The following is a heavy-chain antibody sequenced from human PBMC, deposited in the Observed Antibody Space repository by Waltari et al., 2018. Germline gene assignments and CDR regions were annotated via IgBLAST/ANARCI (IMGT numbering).Heavy chain of an antibody. J-gene: IGHJ3*02. CDR1: GFTFSSYA. D-gene: IGHD6-19*01. CDR3: VRRWGAVAATVDDAFDI. V-gene: IGHV3-23*01. Sequence: EVQLLESGGGLVQPGGSLRLSCAASGFTFSSYAMSWVRQAPGKGLEWVSAISGSGGSTDYADSVKGRFTISRDKSKNILYLQMKNLRVDDTAVYYCVRRWGAVAATVDDAFDIWGQGTPVSVSS. CDR2: ISGSGGST.